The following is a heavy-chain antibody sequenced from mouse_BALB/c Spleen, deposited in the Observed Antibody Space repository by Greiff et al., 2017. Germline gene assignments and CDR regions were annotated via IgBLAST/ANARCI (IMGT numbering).Heavy chain of an antibody. V-gene: IGHV2-9*02. J-gene: IGHJ4*01. CDR1: GFSLTSYG. Sequence: QVQLQQSGPGLVAPSQSLSITCTVSGFSLTSYGVHWVRQPPGKGLEWLGVIWAGGSTNYNSALMSRLSISKDNSKSQVFLKMNSLQTDDTAMYYCARKGNYASSSAYAMDYWGQGTSVTVSS. CDR3: ARKGNYASSSAYAMDY. CDR2: IWAGGST. D-gene: IGHD1-1*01.